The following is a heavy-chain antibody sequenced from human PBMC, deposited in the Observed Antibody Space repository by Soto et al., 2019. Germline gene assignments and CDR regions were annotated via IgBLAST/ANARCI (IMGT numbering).Heavy chain of an antibody. J-gene: IGHJ4*02. Sequence: VGSLRLSCAASGFTFSSYAMSWVRQAPGKGLEWVSAISGSGGSTYYADSVKGRFTISRDNSKNTLYLQMNSLRAEDTAVYYCAKDPGDFWSGYYFDYWGQGTLVTVSS. V-gene: IGHV3-23*01. CDR3: AKDPGDFWSGYYFDY. CDR2: ISGSGGST. CDR1: GFTFSSYA. D-gene: IGHD3-3*01.